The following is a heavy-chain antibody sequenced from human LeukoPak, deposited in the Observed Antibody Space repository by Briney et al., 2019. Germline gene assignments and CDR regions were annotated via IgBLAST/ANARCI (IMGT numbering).Heavy chain of an antibody. D-gene: IGHD4-17*01. J-gene: IGHJ4*02. CDR1: GFTFSRYT. V-gene: IGHV3-64*01. CDR2: ISSKGGST. CDR3: AREDYGTGKFDY. Sequence: GGSLRLSCAASGFTFSRYTMHWAPQAPGKGLEYISGISSKGGSTYYASSVKGRFTISRDNSKNTLYLQMGSLRAEDVAVYYCAREDYGTGKFDYWGQGTLVIVSS.